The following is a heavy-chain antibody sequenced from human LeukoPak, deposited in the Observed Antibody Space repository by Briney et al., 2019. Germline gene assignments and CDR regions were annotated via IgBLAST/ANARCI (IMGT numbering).Heavy chain of an antibody. D-gene: IGHD3-10*01. V-gene: IGHV1-2*02. Sequence: ASVKVSCKASGYTFTGYYMHWVRQAPGQGLEWMGWINPNSGGTNYAQKFQDRVTMTRDTSISTAYMELSRLRSDDTAVYYCARDLLYRYYGSGSYELPGFDYWGQGTLVTVSS. CDR1: GYTFTGYY. CDR3: ARDLLYRYYGSGSYELPGFDY. CDR2: INPNSGGT. J-gene: IGHJ4*02.